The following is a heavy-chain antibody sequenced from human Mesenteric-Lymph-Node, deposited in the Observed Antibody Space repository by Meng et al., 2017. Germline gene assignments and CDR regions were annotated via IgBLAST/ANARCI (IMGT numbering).Heavy chain of an antibody. Sequence: QVQLVQSGAEVKEPGASVKVSCKASGYIFTGYYIHWVRQAPGQGLEWMGRIDPNSGGTDYAQKFQGRVTLTTDTSINTAYMDLSSLRFDDTAFYYCARDRSDNCLDPWGQGTLVTVSS. CDR2: IDPNSGGT. CDR3: ARDRSDNCLDP. V-gene: IGHV1-2*06. CDR1: GYIFTGYY. J-gene: IGHJ5*02.